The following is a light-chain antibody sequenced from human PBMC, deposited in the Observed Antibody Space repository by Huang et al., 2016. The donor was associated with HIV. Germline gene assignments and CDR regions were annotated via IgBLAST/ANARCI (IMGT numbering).Light chain of an antibody. CDR3: QQANNFPFT. Sequence: DIQMTQSPSSVYASVGYRVTITCRASQDISTGLAWYQQKPGKAPKLLIYATSTFQSGVPSRFSGSGSGTAFTLTISSLQPEDCATYYCQQANNFPFTFGGGTRVAI. J-gene: IGKJ4*01. CDR2: ATS. V-gene: IGKV1-12*02. CDR1: QDISTG.